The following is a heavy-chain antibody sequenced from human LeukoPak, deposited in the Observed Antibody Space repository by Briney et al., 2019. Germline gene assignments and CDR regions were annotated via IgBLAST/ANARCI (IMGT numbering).Heavy chain of an antibody. V-gene: IGHV1-2*02. CDR3: ARDGHPGLLHWFDP. CDR2: INPNSGGT. Sequence: ASVKVSCKASGYTFSGYYMHWVRQAPGQGLEWMGWINPNSGGTNYAQKFQGRVTMTRDTSISTAYMELSRLRSDDTAVYYCARDGHPGLLHWFDPWGQGTLVTVSS. J-gene: IGHJ5*02. D-gene: IGHD2-15*01. CDR1: GYTFSGYY.